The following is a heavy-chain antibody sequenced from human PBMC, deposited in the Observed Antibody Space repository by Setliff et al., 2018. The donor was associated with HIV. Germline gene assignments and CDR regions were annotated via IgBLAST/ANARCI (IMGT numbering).Heavy chain of an antibody. CDR1: GGSISNYY. V-gene: IGHV4-59*08. J-gene: IGHJ4*02. Sequence: PSETLSLTCTVSGGSISNYYWSWVRQPPGKGLEWIGYIYSSGRTNYNPSFKSRVTISVDTSRNQFSRKLSSVTAADTAVFFCARHSTLYGGNFDYWGQ. D-gene: IGHD4-17*01. CDR3: ARHSTLYGGNFDY. CDR2: IYSSGRT.